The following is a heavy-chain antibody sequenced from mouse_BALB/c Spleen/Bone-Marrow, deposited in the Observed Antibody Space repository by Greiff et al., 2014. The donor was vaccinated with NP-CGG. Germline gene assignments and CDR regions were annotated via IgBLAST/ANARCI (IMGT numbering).Heavy chain of an antibody. V-gene: IGHV5-12-1*01. CDR3: ARQGRDWYFDV. CDR1: GFAFSSYD. J-gene: IGHJ1*01. Sequence: DVKLVESGGGLVKPGGSLKLSCAASGFAFSSYDMSWVRQTPEKRLEWVAYISSGGGSTYYPDTVKGRFTISRDNAKNTLYLQMSSLKSEDTAMYYCARQGRDWYFDVWGAGTTVTVSS. CDR2: ISSGGGST.